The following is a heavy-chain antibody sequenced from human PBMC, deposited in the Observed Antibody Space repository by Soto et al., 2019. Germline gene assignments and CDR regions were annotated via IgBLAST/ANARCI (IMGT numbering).Heavy chain of an antibody. J-gene: IGHJ6*02. V-gene: IGHV1-69*13. D-gene: IGHD1-1*01. CDR3: AREKHRDYEGTTGMDV. CDR2: IIPIFGTA. CDR1: GGTVSSYA. Sequence: PVKISCAASGGTVSSYAISLVRQAPGQGLEWMGGIIPIFGTANYAQKFQGRVTITADESTSTAYMELSSLRSEDTAVYYCAREKHRDYEGTTGMDVWGQGTTVTVSS.